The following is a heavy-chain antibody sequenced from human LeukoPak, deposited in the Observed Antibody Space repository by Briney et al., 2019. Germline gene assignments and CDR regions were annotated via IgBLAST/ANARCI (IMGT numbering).Heavy chain of an antibody. Sequence: ASVKVSCKASGYTFTGYYMHWVRQAPGQGLEWMGTINPNDGSTSYAQNFQGRVTTTRDTSTSTVYMELSSLRSEDTAVYYCARARGYSGYHPIDYWGQGTLVTVSS. V-gene: IGHV1-46*01. J-gene: IGHJ4*02. CDR2: INPNDGST. CDR3: ARARGYSGYHPIDY. CDR1: GYTFTGYY. D-gene: IGHD5-12*01.